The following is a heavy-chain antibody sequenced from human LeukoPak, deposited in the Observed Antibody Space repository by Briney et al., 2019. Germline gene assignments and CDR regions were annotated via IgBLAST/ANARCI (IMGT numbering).Heavy chain of an antibody. CDR2: IYHSGST. V-gene: IGHV4-38-2*02. D-gene: IGHD6-6*01. CDR3: ASGLIAAPDED. J-gene: IGHJ4*02. Sequence: SETLSLTCTVSGYSISSGYYWGWIRQPPGKGLEWIGSIYHSGSTYYNPSLKSRVTISVDTSKNQFSLKLSSVTAADTAVYYCASGLIAAPDEDWGQGTLVTVSS. CDR1: GYSISSGYY.